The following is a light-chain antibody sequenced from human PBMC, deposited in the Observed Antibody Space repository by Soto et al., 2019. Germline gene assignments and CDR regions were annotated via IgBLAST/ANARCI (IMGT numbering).Light chain of an antibody. CDR3: QQSYRTPYT. V-gene: IGKV1-39*01. CDR1: ANIRNY. CDR2: AAS. J-gene: IGKJ2*01. Sequence: DIQMTQSPSSLSASVGDRVTIACRASANIRNYLNWYQHKPEKAPKLLIYAASSLQSGVPSRFSGSGSGTDVTLTISSLQPEDFATYDCQQSYRTPYTCGQGTKLEI.